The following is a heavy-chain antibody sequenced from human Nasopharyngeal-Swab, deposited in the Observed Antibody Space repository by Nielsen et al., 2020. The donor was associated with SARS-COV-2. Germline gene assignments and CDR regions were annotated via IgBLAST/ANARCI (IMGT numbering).Heavy chain of an antibody. CDR3: VKVAETDYYDSSYFDY. CDR1: RFTFISYA. Sequence: APLRLSCAASRFTFISYAMSWVRQAPGKGLEWVSAILGSGGSTYYADSVKGRFTISRDNSKNTQYLQMNSLRAEDTAVYYCVKVAETDYYDSSYFDYWGQGTLVTVSS. D-gene: IGHD3-22*01. V-gene: IGHV3-23*01. J-gene: IGHJ4*02. CDR2: ILGSGGST.